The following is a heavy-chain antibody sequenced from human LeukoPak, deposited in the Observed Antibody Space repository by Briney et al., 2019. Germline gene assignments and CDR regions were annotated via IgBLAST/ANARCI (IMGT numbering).Heavy chain of an antibody. CDR1: GYTFTGYY. Sequence: ASVKVSCKASGYTFTGYYIHWVKQAPGQGLEWVGWVNPDTGGTKYAQEFQGRVTMTRDTSISTGYMELNRVTSDDTAVYYCARGPNIYGSGRSWFDPWGQGTQVTVSS. V-gene: IGHV1-2*02. J-gene: IGHJ5*02. CDR3: ARGPNIYGSGRSWFDP. D-gene: IGHD3-10*01. CDR2: VNPDTGGT.